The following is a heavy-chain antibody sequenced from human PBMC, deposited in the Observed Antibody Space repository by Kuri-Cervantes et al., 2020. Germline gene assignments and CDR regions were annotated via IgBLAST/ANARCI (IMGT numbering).Heavy chain of an antibody. Sequence: ASVKVSCKASGYTFTSYAMHWVRQAPGQRLEWMGWINAGNGNTKYSQKFQGRVTIIRDTSASTAYMELSSLRSEDTAVYYCARAHVAGFLDWFDPWGQGTLVTVSS. D-gene: IGHD6-19*01. J-gene: IGHJ5*02. CDR3: ARAHVAGFLDWFDP. CDR1: GYTFTSYA. CDR2: INAGNGNT. V-gene: IGHV1-3*01.